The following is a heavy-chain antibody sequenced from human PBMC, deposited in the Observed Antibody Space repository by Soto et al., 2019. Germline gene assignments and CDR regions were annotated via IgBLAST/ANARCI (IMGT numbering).Heavy chain of an antibody. CDR3: ARARLDYYYDSSGSPLCY. D-gene: IGHD3-22*01. CDR1: VETMSSYP. CDR2: IIPIFGTA. Sequence: SLVKVSWKAAVETMSSYPISWGLQTTGQGLEWMGGIIPIFGTANYAQKFQGRVTITADESTSTAYMELSSLRSEDTAVYYCARARLDYYYDSSGSPLCYWGQGTLVTVSS. V-gene: IGHV1-69*01. J-gene: IGHJ4*02.